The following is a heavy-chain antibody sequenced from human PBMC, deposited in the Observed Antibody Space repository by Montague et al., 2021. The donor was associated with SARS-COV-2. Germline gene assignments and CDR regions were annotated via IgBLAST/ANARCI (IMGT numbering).Heavy chain of an antibody. Sequence: CAISGDSVSSNIAAWNWIRQSPPRGLEWLGRTYYRSKWYNDYAVSVRSRITIGPDTSKNQFSLQLNSVTPEDTAVYYCTQERGPGRTTWHYFDYWGQGTLVTVSS. CDR2: TYYRSKWYN. J-gene: IGHJ4*02. CDR1: GDSVSSNIAA. D-gene: IGHD1-14*01. CDR3: TQERGPGRTTWHYFDY. V-gene: IGHV6-1*01.